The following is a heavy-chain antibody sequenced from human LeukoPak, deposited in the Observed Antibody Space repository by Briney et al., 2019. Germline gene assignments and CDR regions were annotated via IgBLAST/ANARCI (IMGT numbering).Heavy chain of an antibody. D-gene: IGHD1-1*01. Sequence: QAAGSVSLSCVLYGFMFADYPMLWVRLVPGRGRGWVVFVLGVGGSSFQAASVGGRLTIDRNHSKNSLYLKIDSSRRAGTAASLCAKLIERSTSNWAGNWLDPWGGRTLVIVSS. CDR1: GFMFADYP. V-gene: IGHV3-43*02. J-gene: IGHJ5*02. CDR3: AKLIERSTSNWAGNWLDP. CDR2: VLGVGGSS.